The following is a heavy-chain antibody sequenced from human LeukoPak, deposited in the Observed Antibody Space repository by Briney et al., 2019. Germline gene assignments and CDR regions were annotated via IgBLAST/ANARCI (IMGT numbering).Heavy chain of an antibody. CDR1: GGTFSSYA. Sequence: GASVKASCKASGGTFSSYAISWVRQAPGQGLEWMGGIIPIFGTANYAQKFQGRVTITADKSTSTAYMELSSLRSEDTAVYYCARDHRGVVVTADAFDIWGQGTMVTVSS. J-gene: IGHJ3*02. V-gene: IGHV1-69*06. D-gene: IGHD2-21*02. CDR3: ARDHRGVVVTADAFDI. CDR2: IIPIFGTA.